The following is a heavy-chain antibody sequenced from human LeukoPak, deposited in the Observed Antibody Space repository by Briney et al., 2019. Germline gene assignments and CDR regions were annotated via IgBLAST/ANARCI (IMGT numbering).Heavy chain of an antibody. V-gene: IGHV1-24*01. Sequence: ASVKVSCKVSGYTLTELSMHWVRQAPGKGLEWMGGFDPEDGETIYAQKFQGRVTMTEDTSTDTAYMELSSLRSEDTAVYYCATGLGYYDSSGYGYWGQGTLVTVSS. CDR2: FDPEDGET. CDR3: ATGLGYYDSSGYGY. CDR1: GYTLTELS. J-gene: IGHJ4*02. D-gene: IGHD3-22*01.